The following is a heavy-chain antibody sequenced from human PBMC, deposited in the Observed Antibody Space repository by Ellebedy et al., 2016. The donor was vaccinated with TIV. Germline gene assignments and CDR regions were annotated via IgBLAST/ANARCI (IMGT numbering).Heavy chain of an antibody. J-gene: IGHJ6*02. CDR1: GFTVSSNY. D-gene: IGHD6-6*01. V-gene: IGHV3-53*01. Sequence: PGGSLRLFCAASGFTVSSNYMSWVRQAPGKGLEWVSFIYSGGSTYYADSVKGRFTISRDNSKNTLYLQMNSLRAEDTAVYYCARRPNYYGMDVWGQGTTVTVSS. CDR3: ARRPNYYGMDV. CDR2: IYSGGST.